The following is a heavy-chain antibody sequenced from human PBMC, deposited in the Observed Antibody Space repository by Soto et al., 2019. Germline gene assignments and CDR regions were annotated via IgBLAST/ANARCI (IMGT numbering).Heavy chain of an antibody. V-gene: IGHV3-9*01. CDR1: GFTFDDYA. Sequence: GGSLRLSCAASGFTFDDYAMHWVRQAPGKGLEWVSGISWNSGSIGYADSVKGRFTISRDNAKNSLYLQMNSLRAEDTALYYCAKDIGHYDILTGYYSYWGQGTLVTVSS. J-gene: IGHJ4*02. CDR3: AKDIGHYDILTGYYSY. CDR2: ISWNSGSI. D-gene: IGHD3-9*01.